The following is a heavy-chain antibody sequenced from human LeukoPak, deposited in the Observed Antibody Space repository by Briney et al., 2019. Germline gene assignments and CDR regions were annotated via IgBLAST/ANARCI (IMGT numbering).Heavy chain of an antibody. V-gene: IGHV1-8*01. Sequence: GASVTVSCTASGYTFTIYDINWVRQAPGQGLEGMGWMNPKSGNTGYAQKFQGRVTMTRDTSISTAYMELSSLRSEDTAVYYCARVTGSIDYWGQGTLVTVSS. CDR3: ARVTGSIDY. CDR2: MNPKSGNT. CDR1: GYTFTIYD. D-gene: IGHD1-26*01. J-gene: IGHJ4*02.